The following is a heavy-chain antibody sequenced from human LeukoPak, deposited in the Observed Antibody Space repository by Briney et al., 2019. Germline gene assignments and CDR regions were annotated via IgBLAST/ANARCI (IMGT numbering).Heavy chain of an antibody. Sequence: GSLRLSCAASGFTVSSNYMSWVRQAPGKGLEWVSVIYSGGSTYYADSVKGRFTISRDNSKNTLYLQMNSLRAEDTAVYYCARDLRYYYDSSGYYDYWGQETLVTVSS. J-gene: IGHJ4*02. V-gene: IGHV3-66*02. CDR1: GFTVSSNY. CDR2: IYSGGST. CDR3: ARDLRYYYDSSGYYDY. D-gene: IGHD3-22*01.